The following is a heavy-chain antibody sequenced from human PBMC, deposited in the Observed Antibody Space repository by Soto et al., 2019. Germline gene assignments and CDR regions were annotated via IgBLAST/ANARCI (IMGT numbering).Heavy chain of an antibody. J-gene: IGHJ4*02. V-gene: IGHV3-23*01. Sequence: GGSLRLSCAASGFTFSSYAMSWVRQAPGKGLEWVSAISGSGGSTYYADSVKGRFTISRDNSKNTLYLQMNSLRAEDTAVYYCASPSTYYDFWSGHYYFDYWGQGTLVTVSS. CDR3: ASPSTYYDFWSGHYYFDY. CDR2: ISGSGGST. CDR1: GFTFSSYA. D-gene: IGHD3-3*01.